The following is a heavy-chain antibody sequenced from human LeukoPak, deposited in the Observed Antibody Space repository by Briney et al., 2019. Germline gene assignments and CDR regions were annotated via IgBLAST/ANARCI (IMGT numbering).Heavy chain of an antibody. D-gene: IGHD5-12*01. V-gene: IGHV3-21*01. J-gene: IGHJ4*02. CDR3: ARDRNDYGPVDY. CDR1: GFTFSSYS. Sequence: GGSLRLSCAASGFTFSSYSMNWVRQAPGKGLEWVSSISSSSIYIYYADSMKGRFTTSRDNAKNSLYLQMNSLRAEDTAVYYCARDRNDYGPVDYWGQGTLVTVSS. CDR2: ISSSSIYI.